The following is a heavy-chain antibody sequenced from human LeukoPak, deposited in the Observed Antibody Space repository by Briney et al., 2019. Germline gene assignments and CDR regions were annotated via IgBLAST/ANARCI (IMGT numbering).Heavy chain of an antibody. J-gene: IGHJ4*02. D-gene: IGHD4-23*01. CDR2: ISGSSGSI. V-gene: IGHV3-48*01. CDR1: GFTFSSYS. Sequence: GGSLRLSCAASGFTFSSYSMNWVRQAPGKGLEWVSYISGSSGSIYYADSVRGRFTISRDNAKNSLSLQMNSLRAEDTAVYYCARVDYGGFNFAYWGQGTLVTVST. CDR3: ARVDYGGFNFAY.